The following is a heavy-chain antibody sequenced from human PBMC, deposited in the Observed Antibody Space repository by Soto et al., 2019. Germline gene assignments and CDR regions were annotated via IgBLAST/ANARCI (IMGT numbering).Heavy chain of an antibody. CDR3: ARGQVGRDTAMVTNWFDP. J-gene: IGHJ5*02. CDR2: IIPIFGTA. V-gene: IGHV1-69*01. D-gene: IGHD5-18*01. CDR1: GGTFSSYA. Sequence: QVQLVQSGAEVKKPGSSVKVSCKASGGTFSSYAISWVRQAPGQGLEWMGGIIPIFGTANYAQKFQGRVTITADESTSTAYMELSSLRSEDTAVYYCARGQVGRDTAMVTNWFDPWGQGTLFTVSS.